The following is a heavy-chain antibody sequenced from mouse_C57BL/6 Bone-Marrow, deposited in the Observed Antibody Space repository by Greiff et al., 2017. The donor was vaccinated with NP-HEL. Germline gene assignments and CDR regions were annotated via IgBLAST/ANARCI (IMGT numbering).Heavy chain of an antibody. CDR3: ARERSYYFDY. J-gene: IGHJ2*01. V-gene: IGHV1-19*01. Sequence: EVQLQQSGPVLVKPGASVKMSCKASGYTFTDYYMNWVKQSHGKSLEWIGVINPYNGGTSYNQKFKGKATLTVDNSSSTAYMELNSLTSEDAAVYYCARERSYYFDYWGQGTTLTVSS. CDR2: INPYNGGT. CDR1: GYTFTDYY.